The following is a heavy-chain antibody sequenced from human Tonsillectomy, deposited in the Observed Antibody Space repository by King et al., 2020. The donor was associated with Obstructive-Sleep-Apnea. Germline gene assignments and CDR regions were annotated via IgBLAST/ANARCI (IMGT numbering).Heavy chain of an antibody. CDR2: FDPEDGET. Sequence: QLVQSGAEVKKPGASVKVSCKVSGYTLTELSMHWVRQAPGKGLEWMGGFDPEDGETIYAQKFQGRVTMTEDTSTDTAYMELSSLRPEDTAVYYFAPTYSGSYYTWFDPWGQGTLVTVSS. V-gene: IGHV1-24*01. CDR3: APTYSGSYYTWFDP. J-gene: IGHJ5*02. D-gene: IGHD3-10*01. CDR1: GYTLTELS.